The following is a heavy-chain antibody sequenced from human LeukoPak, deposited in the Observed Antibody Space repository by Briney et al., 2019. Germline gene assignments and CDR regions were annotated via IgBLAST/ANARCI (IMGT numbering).Heavy chain of an antibody. CDR2: IYYSGRI. J-gene: IGHJ4*02. CDR1: GGSISSYY. D-gene: IGHD3-10*01. Sequence: PSETLSLTCTVSGGSISSYYWSWIRQPPGKGLEWIGYIYYSGRISYNPSLKSRVTISVDTSKNQFSLKLSSVTAADTAVYYCARIYGSGSYVDYWGQGTLVTVSS. V-gene: IGHV4-59*01. CDR3: ARIYGSGSYVDY.